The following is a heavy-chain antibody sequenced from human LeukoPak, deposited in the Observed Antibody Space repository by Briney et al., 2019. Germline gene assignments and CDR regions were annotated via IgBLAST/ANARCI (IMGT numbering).Heavy chain of an antibody. V-gene: IGHV4-34*01. CDR2: VNHSGST. Sequence: SETLSLTCAVYGGSFSGYYWSWIRQPPGKGLEWIGEVNHSGSTNYNPSLKSRVTISVDTSKNQFSLKLSSVTAADTAVYYCASRETYYDFWSGTRAGSYYMDVWGKGTTVTVSS. CDR3: ASRETYYDFWSGTRAGSYYMDV. CDR1: GGSFSGYY. J-gene: IGHJ6*03. D-gene: IGHD3-3*01.